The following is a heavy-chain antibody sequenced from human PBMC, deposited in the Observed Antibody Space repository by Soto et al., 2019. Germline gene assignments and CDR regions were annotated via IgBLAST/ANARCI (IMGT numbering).Heavy chain of an antibody. CDR3: ARDQGSFPYDY. J-gene: IGHJ4*02. CDR2: INPSGGST. V-gene: IGHV1-46*01. Sequence: QVQLVQSGAEVKKPGASVKVSCKASGYTFTSYYMHWVRQAPGQGLEWMGIINPSGGSTSHAQKFQGRVTMTRDTSTSTVYMELSSLRSEDTAVYSCARDQGSFPYDYWGQGTLVTVSS. D-gene: IGHD6-13*01. CDR1: GYTFTSYY.